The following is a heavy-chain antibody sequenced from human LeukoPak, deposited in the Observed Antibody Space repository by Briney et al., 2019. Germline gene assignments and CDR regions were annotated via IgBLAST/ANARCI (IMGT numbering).Heavy chain of an antibody. Sequence: GESLNISCKGSGYSLPIYWIGWVRQMPGKGLEWMGIIYPGDSDTRYSPSFQGQVTISADKSISTAYLQWSSLKASDTAMYYCARLGTSNWNNQHWGQGTLVTVSS. CDR1: GYSLPIYW. V-gene: IGHV5-51*01. CDR2: IYPGDSDT. CDR3: ARLGTSNWNNQH. D-gene: IGHD1/OR15-1a*01. J-gene: IGHJ1*01.